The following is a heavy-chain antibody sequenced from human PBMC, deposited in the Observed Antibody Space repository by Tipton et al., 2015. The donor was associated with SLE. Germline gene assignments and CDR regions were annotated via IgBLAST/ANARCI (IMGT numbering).Heavy chain of an antibody. V-gene: IGHV4-61*09. CDR2: IYTSGIA. Sequence: TLSLTCSVSGGSISSGSYYWSWIRQPAGKGLEWIGHIYTSGIANDNPSLKSRVTISVDTSKTQFSLKLRSVTAADTAVYYCARDQGGREIDFWGQGTLVTVSS. CDR1: GGSISSGSYY. D-gene: IGHD1-26*01. J-gene: IGHJ4*02. CDR3: ARDQGGREIDF.